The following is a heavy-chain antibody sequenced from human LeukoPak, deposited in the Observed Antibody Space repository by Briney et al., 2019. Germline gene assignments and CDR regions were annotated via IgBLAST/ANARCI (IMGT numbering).Heavy chain of an antibody. V-gene: IGHV3-21*04. CDR1: GFTFSRHS. Sequence: GGSLRLSCAASGFTFSRHSINWVRQAPGKGLEWVLSISSSSSYIYYADSVKGRFTISRDNSKNTLYLQMNSLRAEDTAVYYCAKVSGDIVVVVADDAFDIWSQGTMVTVSS. D-gene: IGHD2-15*01. J-gene: IGHJ3*02. CDR2: ISSSSSYI. CDR3: AKVSGDIVVVVADDAFDI.